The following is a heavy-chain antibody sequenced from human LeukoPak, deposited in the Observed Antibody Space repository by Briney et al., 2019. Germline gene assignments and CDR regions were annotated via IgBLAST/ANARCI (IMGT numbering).Heavy chain of an antibody. CDR2: FFPGDSDR. CDR1: GYSFTTYW. CDR3: ARGPRGGNWNEALDY. V-gene: IGHV5-51*01. Sequence: GESLQISCKASGYSFTTYWIGWVRQLPGEGLEWMGMFFPGDSDRRYSPSFQGQVTISADNSITTASLQWNSLKASDTAIYYCARGPRGGNWNEALDYWGQGTLVTVSS. J-gene: IGHJ4*02. D-gene: IGHD1-1*01.